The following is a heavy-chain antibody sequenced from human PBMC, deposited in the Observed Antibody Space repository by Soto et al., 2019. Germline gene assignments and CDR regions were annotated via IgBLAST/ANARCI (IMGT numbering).Heavy chain of an antibody. CDR2: IFHGGST. Sequence: SETLSLTCAVSCAPITWGDYSWNWIRQPPGKGLEWIGYIFHGGSTYYNPSLRSRVTISVDRSRTQFSLKMSSVTAADTAVYYCARGRVVVPAAVMFNCLDPWGQGALVTVSS. CDR3: ARGRVVVPAAVMFNCLDP. V-gene: IGHV4-30-2*01. D-gene: IGHD2-2*01. J-gene: IGHJ5*02. CDR1: CAPITWGDYS.